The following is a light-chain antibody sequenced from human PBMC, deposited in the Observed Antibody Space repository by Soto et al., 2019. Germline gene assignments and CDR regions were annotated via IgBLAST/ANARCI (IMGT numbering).Light chain of an antibody. CDR2: DTS. V-gene: IGKV3-20*01. CDR3: QQYSWTPVT. CDR1: QSITSGQ. J-gene: IGKJ2*01. Sequence: ENVLTQSPGTLSLSPGERASLSCRASQSITSGQVAWYQQRPGQAPRLVIYDTSRRATGIPDRFSGSGSGTDFTLTIKGLETEDFAVYYCQQYSWTPVTFGQGTKVDIK.